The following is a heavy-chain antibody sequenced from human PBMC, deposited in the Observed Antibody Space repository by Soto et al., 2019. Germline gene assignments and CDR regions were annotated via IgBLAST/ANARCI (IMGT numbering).Heavy chain of an antibody. CDR1: GITFSTYG. Sequence: QVQLVESGGGVVQPGRSLRLSCAASGITFSTYGMHWVRQAPGKGLEWVAVISYHGSGKYYADSVKGRFTISRDNSNNMLYLQMNRLRAADSAVYYCAKDRRGHRDGYNFGEYFHHWGQGTLVTVSS. CDR2: ISYHGSGK. CDR3: AKDRRGHRDGYNFGEYFHH. D-gene: IGHD5-12*01. J-gene: IGHJ1*01. V-gene: IGHV3-30*18.